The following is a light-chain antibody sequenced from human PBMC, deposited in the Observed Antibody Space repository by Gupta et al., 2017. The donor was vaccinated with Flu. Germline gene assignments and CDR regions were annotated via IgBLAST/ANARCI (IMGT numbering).Light chain of an antibody. CDR2: LGS. J-gene: IGKJ2*01. Sequence: DIVMTQSPLSLSVTPGEPASISCRSSQSLLHSNGYNYLNWYLQKPGQSPQFLIYLGSNRASGVPDRFSGSGSGTDFTLKISRVEAEDVGVYYCRQALQTPYTFGQGTKLEIK. CDR1: QSLLHSNGYNY. V-gene: IGKV2-28*01. CDR3: RQALQTPYT.